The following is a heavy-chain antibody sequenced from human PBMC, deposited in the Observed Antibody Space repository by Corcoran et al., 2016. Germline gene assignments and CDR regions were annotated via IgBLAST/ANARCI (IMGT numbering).Heavy chain of an antibody. D-gene: IGHD6-13*01. J-gene: IGHJ4*02. Sequence: QVQLVQSGAEVKKPGASVKVSCKASGYTFTSYYMHWVRRAPGQGLEWMGIINPSGGSTSYAQKFQGRVTMTRDTSTSTVYMELSSLRSEDTAVYYCARGGLNSSPTRYYFDYWGQGTLVTVSS. CDR1: GYTFTSYY. CDR2: INPSGGST. V-gene: IGHV1-46*01. CDR3: ARGGLNSSPTRYYFDY.